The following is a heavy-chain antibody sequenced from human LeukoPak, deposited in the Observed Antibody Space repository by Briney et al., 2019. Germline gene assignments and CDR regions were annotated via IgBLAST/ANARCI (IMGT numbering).Heavy chain of an antibody. CDR2: ITSGGDYI. J-gene: IGHJ4*02. Sequence: GGSLRLSCAASGFTFNTFNMNWVRQAPGKGLEWVSSITSGGDYIFYADSVKGRFTTSRDNAKNSLSLQLNSLRVEDTAVYYCARGHYDVLAASYKWTPDYWGQGTLVTVSS. V-gene: IGHV3-21*01. CDR1: GFTFNTFN. D-gene: IGHD3-9*01. CDR3: ARGHYDVLAASYKWTPDY.